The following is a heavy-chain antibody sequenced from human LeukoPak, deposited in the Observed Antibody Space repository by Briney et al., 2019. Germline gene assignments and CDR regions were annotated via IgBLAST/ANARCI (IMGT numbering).Heavy chain of an antibody. J-gene: IGHJ4*02. D-gene: IGHD2-15*01. Sequence: GGSLRLSCAASGFTFSSYAMGWVRQAPGKGLEWVSAISGTGNRTYYADSVKGRFTISRDNSKNTLYLQMNSLRVEGTAVYYCAKWGCSGGSCYPFDYWGQGTLVTVSS. V-gene: IGHV3-23*01. CDR1: GFTFSSYA. CDR2: ISGTGNRT. CDR3: AKWGCSGGSCYPFDY.